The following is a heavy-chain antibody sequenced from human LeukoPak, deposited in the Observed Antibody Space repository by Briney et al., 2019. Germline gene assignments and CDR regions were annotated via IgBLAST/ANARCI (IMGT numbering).Heavy chain of an antibody. V-gene: IGHV4-39*01. J-gene: IGHJ4*02. CDR1: SCSISSSNYY. CDR2: IYYSGST. CDR3: ARRPTCSGGSCYSGFGY. Sequence: SETLSLTCTVSSCSISSSNYYWGSIRQPPGKGLEWIGSIYYSGSTYYNPALKSRVTISVDTSKNQFSLKLSSVTAADTAVYYCARRPTCSGGSCYSGFGYWGQGTLVTVSS. D-gene: IGHD2-15*01.